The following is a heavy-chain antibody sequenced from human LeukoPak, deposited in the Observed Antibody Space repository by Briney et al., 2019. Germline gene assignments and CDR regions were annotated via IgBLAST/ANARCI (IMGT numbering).Heavy chain of an antibody. Sequence: SGPALVKPTQTLTLTCTFSGFSLSTSGMCVSWIRQPPGKALEWLARIDWDDDKYYSTSLKTRLTISKDTSKNQVVLTMTNMDPVDTATYYCARILTGEYYFDYWGQGTLVTVSS. CDR1: GFSLSTSGMC. V-gene: IGHV2-70*11. CDR2: IDWDDDK. J-gene: IGHJ4*02. CDR3: ARILTGEYYFDY. D-gene: IGHD3-9*01.